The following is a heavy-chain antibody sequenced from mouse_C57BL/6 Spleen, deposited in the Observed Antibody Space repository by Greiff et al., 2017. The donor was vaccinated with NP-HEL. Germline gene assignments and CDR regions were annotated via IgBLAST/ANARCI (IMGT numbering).Heavy chain of an antibody. Sequence: VQVVESGAELAKPGASVKLSCKASGYTFTSYWMHWVKQRPGQGLEWIGYINPSSGYTKYIQKFKDKTTLTADKSSSTAYMQLSSLTYEDSAVYYCARSDGYVYFDYWGQGTTLTVSS. J-gene: IGHJ2*01. CDR1: GYTFTSYW. CDR2: INPSSGYT. V-gene: IGHV1-7*01. D-gene: IGHD2-3*01. CDR3: ARSDGYVYFDY.